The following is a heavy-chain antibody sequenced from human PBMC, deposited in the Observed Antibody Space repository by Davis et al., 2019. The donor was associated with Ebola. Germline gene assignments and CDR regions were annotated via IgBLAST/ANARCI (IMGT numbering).Heavy chain of an antibody. CDR1: GGSISSSSYY. J-gene: IGHJ6*02. CDR2: INHSGST. Sequence: SETLSLTCTVSGGSISSSSYYWGWIRQPPGKGLEWIGEINHSGSTNYNPSLKSRVTISGDTAKNQFSLKLSSVTAADTAVYYCARGVYYYYGMDVWGQGTTVTVSS. D-gene: IGHD6-13*01. V-gene: IGHV4-39*07. CDR3: ARGVYYYYGMDV.